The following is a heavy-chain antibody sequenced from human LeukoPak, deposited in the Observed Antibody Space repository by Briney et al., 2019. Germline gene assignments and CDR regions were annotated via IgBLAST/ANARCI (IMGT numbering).Heavy chain of an antibody. J-gene: IGHJ3*02. D-gene: IGHD3-22*01. V-gene: IGHV1-2*02. Sequence: GASVKVSCKASGYTFTGYYIHWVRQAPGQGLEWMGWINPNSGGTNYAQKFQGRVTMTRDTSISTAYMELSRLRSDDTAVYYCARVDTMIVVAVPLTDAFDIWGQGTMVTVSS. CDR1: GYTFTGYY. CDR3: ARVDTMIVVAVPLTDAFDI. CDR2: INPNSGGT.